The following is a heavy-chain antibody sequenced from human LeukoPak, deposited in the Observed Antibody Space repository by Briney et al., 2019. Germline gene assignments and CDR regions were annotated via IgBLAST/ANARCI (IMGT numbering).Heavy chain of an antibody. V-gene: IGHV5-51*01. CDR3: ARASTICFGELSPYFDY. Sequence: GESLKISCKGSGYSFTSYWIGWVRQMPGKGLEWMGIIYPGDSDTRYSPSFQGQVTISADKSISTAYLQWSSLKASDTAMYYCARASTICFGELSPYFDYWGQGPLVTVSS. CDR2: IYPGDSDT. J-gene: IGHJ4*02. CDR1: GYSFTSYW. D-gene: IGHD3-10*01.